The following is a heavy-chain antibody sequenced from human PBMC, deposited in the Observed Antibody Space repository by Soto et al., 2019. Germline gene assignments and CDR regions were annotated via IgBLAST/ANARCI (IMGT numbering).Heavy chain of an antibody. J-gene: IGHJ4*02. D-gene: IGHD4-17*01. CDR1: GFTFSSNG. V-gene: IGHV3-74*01. CDR3: ARETNEYGDY. Sequence: GGSLRLSWAASGFTFSSNGMNWVGQAPGKGLVWVSRINSDGSSTSYADSVKGRFTISRDNAKNTLYLQMNSLRAEDTAVYYCARETNEYGDYWGQVPLVTVSS. CDR2: INSDGSST.